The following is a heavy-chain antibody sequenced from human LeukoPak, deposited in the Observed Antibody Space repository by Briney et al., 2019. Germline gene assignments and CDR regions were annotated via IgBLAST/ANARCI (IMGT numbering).Heavy chain of an antibody. Sequence: SETLCLTCTVSGGSISSSSHYWGWIRQPPGKGLEWIGSVHYSGSTNYNPSLKSRVTISVDTSKNQFSLKLSSVTAADTAVYYCARGYCSGGSCYSYYYYNYMDVWGKGTTVTVSS. CDR1: GGSISSSSHY. J-gene: IGHJ6*03. D-gene: IGHD2-15*01. CDR3: ARGYCSGGSCYSYYYYNYMDV. CDR2: VHYSGST. V-gene: IGHV4-39*07.